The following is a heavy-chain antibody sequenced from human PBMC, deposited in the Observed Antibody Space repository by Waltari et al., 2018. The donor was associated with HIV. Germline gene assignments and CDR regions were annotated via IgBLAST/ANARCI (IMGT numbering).Heavy chain of an antibody. CDR3: ARSEGAQTATIFDR. Sequence: QVQLQESGPGLVKPSETLSLTCGVSGYPITSGYHWGGIRQPPGMGLGGIGSIFHRGSAYYNPPLRSRVTISVDTSKNQFSLKLNSVTAADTAVYFCARSEGAQTATIFDRWGQGTLVTVSS. D-gene: IGHD3-3*01. CDR1: GYPITSGYH. J-gene: IGHJ4*02. V-gene: IGHV4-38-2*01. CDR2: IFHRGSA.